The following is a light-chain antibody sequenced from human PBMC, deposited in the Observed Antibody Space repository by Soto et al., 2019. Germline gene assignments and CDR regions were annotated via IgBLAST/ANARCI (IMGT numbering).Light chain of an antibody. Sequence: DIQMTQSPSTLSEALGDRVTITCRASQSISSWLAWYQQKPGKAPKLLIYKASSLESGVPSRFSGSGSGTEFTLTISSLQPDDFATYYCQQYNSYPWTFGQGTKVDI. V-gene: IGKV1-5*03. CDR3: QQYNSYPWT. CDR1: QSISSW. CDR2: KAS. J-gene: IGKJ1*01.